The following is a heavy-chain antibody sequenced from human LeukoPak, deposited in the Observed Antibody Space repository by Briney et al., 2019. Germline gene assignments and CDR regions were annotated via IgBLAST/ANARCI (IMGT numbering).Heavy chain of an antibody. D-gene: IGHD7-27*01. J-gene: IGHJ4*02. CDR3: TRSNWGPEY. Sequence: GGSLRLSCAASGFTFTAYYMSWMRQAPGKGLEWISHISGHGDTIYYADSVKGRFTISRDNAKNSLYLQMNSLRAEDTAVYYCTRSNWGPEYWGQGTLVTVSS. CDR1: GFTFTAYY. V-gene: IGHV3-11*04. CDR2: ISGHGDTI.